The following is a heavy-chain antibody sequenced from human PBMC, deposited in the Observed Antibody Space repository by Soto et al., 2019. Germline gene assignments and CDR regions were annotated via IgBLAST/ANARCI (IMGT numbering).Heavy chain of an antibody. CDR3: ARAYSSSDDFDY. CDR2: INPNSGGT. CDR1: GYTFTSYA. V-gene: IGHV1-2*04. J-gene: IGHJ4*02. Sequence: ASVKVSCKASGYTFTSYAMHWVRQAPGQRLEWMGWINPNSGGTNYAQKFQGWVAMTRDTSISTAYMELNRDDTAVYYCARAYSSSDDFDYSGQGTLVTVSS. D-gene: IGHD3-22*01.